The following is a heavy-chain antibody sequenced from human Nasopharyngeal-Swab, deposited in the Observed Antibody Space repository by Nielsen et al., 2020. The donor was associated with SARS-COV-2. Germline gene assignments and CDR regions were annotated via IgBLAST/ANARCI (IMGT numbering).Heavy chain of an antibody. J-gene: IGHJ3*02. Sequence: GESLKISCAASGFTFSNYAMHWVRQAPGKGPEWVAVISYDENNKYYADSVKGRFTISRDSSRKTLYLQMNSLRAEDTAVYYCAKSLYGDYVDGFDIWGQGTMVTVSS. V-gene: IGHV3-30*18. CDR2: ISYDENNK. CDR1: GFTFSNYA. D-gene: IGHD4-17*01. CDR3: AKSLYGDYVDGFDI.